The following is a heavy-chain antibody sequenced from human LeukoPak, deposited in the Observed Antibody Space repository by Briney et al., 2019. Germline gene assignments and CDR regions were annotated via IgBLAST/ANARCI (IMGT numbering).Heavy chain of an antibody. J-gene: IGHJ5*02. CDR1: GYTFTGYY. V-gene: IGHV1-2*02. CDR3: GRGNKSFDP. Sequence: ASVKVSCKASGYTFTGYYIHWVRQAPGQGLEWMGWINPNSGGTNYAQKFQGRVTMTRDTSISAAYMELNKLTSDDTAVYYCGRGNKSFDPWGQGTLVTVSS. CDR2: INPNSGGT.